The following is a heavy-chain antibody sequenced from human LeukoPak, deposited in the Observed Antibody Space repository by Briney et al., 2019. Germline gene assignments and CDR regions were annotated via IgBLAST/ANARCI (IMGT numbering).Heavy chain of an antibody. V-gene: IGHV4-30-4*01. CDR2: IYYSGST. Sequence: SETLSLTCTVSDDSISDYYWSWIRQPPGKGLEWIGYIYYSGSTYYNPSLKSRVTISVDTSKNQFSLKLSSVTAADTAVYYCARVRYGDYVGSGYWGQGTLVTVSS. CDR1: DDSISDYY. J-gene: IGHJ4*02. CDR3: ARVRYGDYVGSGY. D-gene: IGHD4-17*01.